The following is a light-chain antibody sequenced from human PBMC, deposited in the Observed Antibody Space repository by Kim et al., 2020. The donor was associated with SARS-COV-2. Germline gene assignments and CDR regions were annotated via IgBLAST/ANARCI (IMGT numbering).Light chain of an antibody. J-gene: IGKJ1*01. CDR1: QSISSW. Sequence: ASVGNRVTITCRASQSISSWLAWYQQKPGKAPTLLIYKASSLESGVPSRFSGSGSGTEFTLPISSLQPDDFATYYCQQYNSYSGTFGQGTKVDIK. V-gene: IGKV1-5*03. CDR2: KAS. CDR3: QQYNSYSGT.